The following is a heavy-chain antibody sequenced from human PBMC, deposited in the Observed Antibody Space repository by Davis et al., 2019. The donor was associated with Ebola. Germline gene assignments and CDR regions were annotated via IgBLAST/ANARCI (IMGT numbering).Heavy chain of an antibody. V-gene: IGHV1-2*04. Sequence: SVTVSCQASVYTFTSSGISWVRQAPGQALEWLGWINPNSGGTNYAQKFQVWVTMTRDTSISTAYMELSRLRSDDTAVYYFPGGGGSSKRTMGYWGQGTLVTVSS. CDR2: INPNSGGT. D-gene: IGHD1-26*01. CDR3: PGGGGSSKRTMGY. CDR1: VYTFTSSG. J-gene: IGHJ4*02.